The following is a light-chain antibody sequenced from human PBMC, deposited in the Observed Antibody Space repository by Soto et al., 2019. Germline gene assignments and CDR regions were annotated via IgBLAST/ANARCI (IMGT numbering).Light chain of an antibody. Sequence: EILMTQSPVTLCVSPGERATLSCRASQSVSSNLAWYQQKPGQAPRLLISGASTRASGIPDRFSGSGSGTEFTLSISSLQSEDFAVYYCQQHHQWPYTFGQGTKLEIK. CDR2: GAS. CDR1: QSVSSN. J-gene: IGKJ2*01. V-gene: IGKV3-15*01. CDR3: QQHHQWPYT.